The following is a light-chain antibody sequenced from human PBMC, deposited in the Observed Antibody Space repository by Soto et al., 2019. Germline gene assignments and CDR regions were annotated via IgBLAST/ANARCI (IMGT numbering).Light chain of an antibody. CDR2: GAS. CDR3: QQYGSSPPYT. Sequence: EIVVTQSAGTLSLSPGERATLSCRAGQSVSSSYLAWYQQKPGQAPRLLIYGASSRATGIPARFSGSGSGTEFILTISSVESEDFAVYVCQQYGSSPPYTFGQGTKVDIK. CDR1: QSVSSSY. V-gene: IGKV3-20*01. J-gene: IGKJ2*01.